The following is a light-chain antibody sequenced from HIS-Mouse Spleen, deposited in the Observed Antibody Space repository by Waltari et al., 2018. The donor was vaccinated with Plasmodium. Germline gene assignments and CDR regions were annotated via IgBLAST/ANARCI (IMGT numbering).Light chain of an antibody. CDR1: QSVSSN. V-gene: IGKV3-15*01. Sequence: EIVMTQSPATLSVSPGERATLSCRASQSVSSNLAWYQQQPGQAPRLLIYGASTRATGIPARFSGSGSGTEFTLTISSMQSEDFAVYYCQQYNNWPPNGFNTFGQGTKLEIK. CDR3: QQYNNWPPNGFNT. J-gene: IGKJ2*01. CDR2: GAS.